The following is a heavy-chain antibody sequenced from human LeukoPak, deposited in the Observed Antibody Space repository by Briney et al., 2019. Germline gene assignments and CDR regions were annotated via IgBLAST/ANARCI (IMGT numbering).Heavy chain of an antibody. CDR2: ISSSGSTI. CDR1: GFTFSDYY. J-gene: IGHJ6*03. D-gene: IGHD6-19*01. CDR3: ARVAGNRAYYYMDV. Sequence: GGSLRLSCAASGFTFSDYYMSWIRQAPGKGPEWVSYISSSGSTIYYADSVKGRFTISRDNAKNSLYLQMNSLRAEDTAVYYCARVAGNRAYYYMDVWGKGTTVTVSS. V-gene: IGHV3-11*01.